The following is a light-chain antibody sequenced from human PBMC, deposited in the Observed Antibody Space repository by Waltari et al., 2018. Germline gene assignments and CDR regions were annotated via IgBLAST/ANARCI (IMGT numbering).Light chain of an antibody. V-gene: IGKV3-11*01. Sequence: EIVLTQSPATLSLSPGERATLSCRASQSVSSYLAWYQQKPGQAPRLLIYDASNRATGIPARFSGSGSGTDFTLIISSLEPEDFAVYYCQQRSNWPPITFGQGTRPEIK. CDR1: QSVSSY. J-gene: IGKJ5*01. CDR2: DAS. CDR3: QQRSNWPPIT.